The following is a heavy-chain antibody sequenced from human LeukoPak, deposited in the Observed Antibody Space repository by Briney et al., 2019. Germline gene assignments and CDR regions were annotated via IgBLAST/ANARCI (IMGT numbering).Heavy chain of an antibody. CDR1: GDSISGNNW. D-gene: IGHD1-14*01. J-gene: IGHJ4*02. CDR2: ISRSGST. V-gene: IGHV4-4*02. CDR3: ASRSDFTGEPY. Sequence: SETLSLTCTVSGDSISGNNWWTWVRQPPGKGLEWIGEISRSGSTNYNPSLKSRVTISLDKSNNQFSVTLTSVTAADAAVYYWASRSDFTGEPYWGQGTLVTVYS.